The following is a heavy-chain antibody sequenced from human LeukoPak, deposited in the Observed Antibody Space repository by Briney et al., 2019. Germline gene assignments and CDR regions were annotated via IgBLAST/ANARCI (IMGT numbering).Heavy chain of an antibody. D-gene: IGHD5-18*01. Sequence: SVKVSCKASGFTFTSSAAQWVRQARGRRLEWIGWIVVGSGNTNYAQMFQGRVTITRDMSTSTAYMELSSLRSEDTAVYYCAAPSRIQLDYWGQGTLVTVSS. CDR3: AAPSRIQLDY. CDR2: IVVGSGNT. V-gene: IGHV1-58*01. J-gene: IGHJ4*02. CDR1: GFTFTSSA.